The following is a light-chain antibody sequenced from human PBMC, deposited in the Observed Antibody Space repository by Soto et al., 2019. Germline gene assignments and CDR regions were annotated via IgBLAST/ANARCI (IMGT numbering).Light chain of an antibody. CDR2: AAS. V-gene: IGKV1-39*01. CDR1: QSISSY. Sequence: MTQSPASLSVSVGDRVTITCRASQSISSYLNWYQQKPGKAPRLLIYAASSLQSGFPSRFSGSGSGTEFTLSITSLQTEDFATYYCQQRYSSPRTFGQGTKVDIK. J-gene: IGKJ1*01. CDR3: QQRYSSPRT.